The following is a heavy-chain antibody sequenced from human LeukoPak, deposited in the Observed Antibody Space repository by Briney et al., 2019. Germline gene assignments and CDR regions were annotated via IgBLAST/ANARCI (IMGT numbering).Heavy chain of an antibody. J-gene: IGHJ4*02. D-gene: IGHD3-9*01. Sequence: SGTLSLTCTVSGGSISTYYWSWIRQPPGKGLEWIGYIYYSGSTNYNPSLKSRGTISVQTSKNLFYLKLSSVTAADTDIYHCASGFDILTGYFRQWGQGTLVSVSS. V-gene: IGHV4-59*01. CDR1: GGSISTYY. CDR3: ASGFDILTGYFRQ. CDR2: IYYSGST.